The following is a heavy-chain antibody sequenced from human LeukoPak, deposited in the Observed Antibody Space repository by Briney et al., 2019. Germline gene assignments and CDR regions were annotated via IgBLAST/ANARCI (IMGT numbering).Heavy chain of an antibody. CDR2: IYYSGST. CDR1: GGSIRSGGYY. J-gene: IGHJ4*02. V-gene: IGHV4-31*03. CDR3: AGGALTYYYDSSYFEY. D-gene: IGHD3-22*01. Sequence: SQTLSLTCTVSGGSIRSGGYYWSWIRQHPGKGLEWIGYIYYSGSTYYNPSLKSRVTISVDTSKNQFSLKLSSVTAADTAVYYCAGGALTYYYDSSYFEYWGQGTLVTVAS.